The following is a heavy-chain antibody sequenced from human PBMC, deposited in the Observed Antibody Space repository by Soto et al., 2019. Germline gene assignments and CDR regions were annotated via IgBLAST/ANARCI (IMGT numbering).Heavy chain of an antibody. J-gene: IGHJ5*02. CDR1: GGSVSSGTFY. CDR2: FSYSGST. V-gene: IGHV4-61*01. CDR3: ARGDAINWFDP. D-gene: IGHD2-2*01. Sequence: TSEILSLTCTVSGGSVSSGTFYWSWIRQPPGKGLEWIGYFSYSGSTSYNPSLKSRVTISVDTFRNQFSLKLSSVTAADSAIYYCARGDAINWFDPWGQGALVPVSS.